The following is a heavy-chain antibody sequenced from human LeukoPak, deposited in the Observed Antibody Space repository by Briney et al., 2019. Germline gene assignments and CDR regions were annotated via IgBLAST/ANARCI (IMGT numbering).Heavy chain of an antibody. V-gene: IGHV4-4*07. J-gene: IGHJ4*02. CDR3: ARGLSSSGWYDDDY. CDR2: IYTSGST. Sequence: SETLSLTCTVSGGSISSYYWSWIRQPAGKGLEWIGRIYTSGSTNYNPSLKSRVTMSVDTSKNQFSLKLSSVTAADTAVYYRARGLSSSGWYDDDYWGQGTLVTVSS. CDR1: GGSISSYY. D-gene: IGHD6-19*01.